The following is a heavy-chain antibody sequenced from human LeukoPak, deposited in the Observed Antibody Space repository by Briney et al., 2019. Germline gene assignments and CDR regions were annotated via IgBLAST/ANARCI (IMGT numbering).Heavy chain of an antibody. D-gene: IGHD3-3*02. J-gene: IGHJ6*03. CDR1: CDSFSWHY. CDR3: ARPGIRDYFYYMDV. Sequence: SETLSLTCAVYCDSFSWHYWSWIRQPPGKGMEWIGEINQRGTTTYNPSLKSRLTISMDTSRNQYFLNLDSVTAADTAIYYCARPGIRDYFYYMDVWGEGTRVTVSS. V-gene: IGHV4-34*01. CDR2: INQRGTT.